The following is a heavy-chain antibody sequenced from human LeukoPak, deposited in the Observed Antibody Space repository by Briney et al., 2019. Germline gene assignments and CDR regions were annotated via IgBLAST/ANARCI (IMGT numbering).Heavy chain of an antibody. J-gene: IGHJ4*02. Sequence: SVKVSCKASGGTFSSYAISWVRQAPGQGLEWMGGIIPIFGTANYAQKFQGRVTITADESTGTAYMELSSLRAEDTAVYFCARGGVDHYGSGTYYLMYYFDHWGQGALVTVSS. CDR3: ARGGVDHYGSGTYYLMYYFDH. CDR2: IIPIFGTA. V-gene: IGHV1-69*13. D-gene: IGHD3-10*01. CDR1: GGTFSSYA.